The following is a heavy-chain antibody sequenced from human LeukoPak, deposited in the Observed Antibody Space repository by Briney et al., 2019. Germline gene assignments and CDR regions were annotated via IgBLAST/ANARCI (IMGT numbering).Heavy chain of an antibody. CDR2: IDPSDSYT. Sequence: GESLKFSCKGSGYSFTSYWISWVRQMPGKGLEWMGRIDPSDSYTNYSPSFQGHVTISADKSISTAYLQWSSLKASDTAMYYCARSGQDIVVVPAATADCSGGSCYNNWFDPWGQGTLVTVPS. V-gene: IGHV5-10-1*01. CDR3: ARSGQDIVVVPAATADCSGGSCYNNWFDP. CDR1: GYSFTSYW. J-gene: IGHJ5*02. D-gene: IGHD2-2*01.